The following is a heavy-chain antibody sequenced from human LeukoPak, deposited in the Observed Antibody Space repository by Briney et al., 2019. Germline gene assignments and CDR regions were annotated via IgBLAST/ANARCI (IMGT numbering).Heavy chain of an antibody. CDR3: ARAEWGYDILTGYYPDRLFDY. Sequence: SVKVSCKASGGTFGSYAISWVRQAPGQGLEWMGGIIPIFGTANYAQKFQGRVTITADESTSTAYMELSSLRSEDTAVYYCARAEWGYDILTGYYPDRLFDYWGQGTLVTVSS. J-gene: IGHJ4*02. V-gene: IGHV1-69*13. D-gene: IGHD3-9*01. CDR2: IIPIFGTA. CDR1: GGTFGSYA.